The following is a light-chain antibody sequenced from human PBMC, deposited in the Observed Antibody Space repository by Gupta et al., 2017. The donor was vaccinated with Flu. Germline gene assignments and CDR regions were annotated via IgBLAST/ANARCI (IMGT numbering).Light chain of an antibody. CDR2: ENN. Sequence: QSVLTQPPSVSAAPGQKVTVSCSCSSSNIGNNYVSWYQQFPGTAPKLLIYENNKRPAGIPDRFSGSKSGTSATLDITGLQTGDEADYYCGAWDRGLSAGLFGGGTKLTVL. V-gene: IGLV1-51*02. CDR1: SSNIGNNY. CDR3: GAWDRGLSAGL. J-gene: IGLJ3*02.